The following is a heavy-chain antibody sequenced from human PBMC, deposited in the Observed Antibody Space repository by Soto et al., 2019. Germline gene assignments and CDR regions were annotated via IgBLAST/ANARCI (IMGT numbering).Heavy chain of an antibody. D-gene: IGHD2-2*01. Sequence: QVQLQESGPGLVKPSETLSLTCTVSVSGGSVSTGVHYWSWIREPPGKGLEWIGDIYYSGSTNYNPPLKSRVTISVDTSKHQFSLQLTSVTAAYTAVYYRARGYYTSWYWFDRWGRGTLVTVSS. CDR1: GGSVSTGVHY. CDR3: ARGYYTSWYWFDR. V-gene: IGHV4-61*08. J-gene: IGHJ2*01. CDR2: IYYSGST.